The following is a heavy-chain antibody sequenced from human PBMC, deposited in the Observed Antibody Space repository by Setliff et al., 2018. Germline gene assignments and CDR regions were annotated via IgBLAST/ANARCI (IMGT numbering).Heavy chain of an antibody. V-gene: IGHV4-38-2*02. CDR3: TVYNTGSSKDHY. CDR1: GYSISSGYY. D-gene: IGHD2-8*02. Sequence: LTCTVSGYSISSGYYWGWIRQPPGKGLEWIGSIYHSGSTYYNPSLKSRVTISVDTSKNQFSLKLSSVTAADTALYYCTVYNTGSSKDHYWGQGTPVTVSS. J-gene: IGHJ4*02. CDR2: IYHSGST.